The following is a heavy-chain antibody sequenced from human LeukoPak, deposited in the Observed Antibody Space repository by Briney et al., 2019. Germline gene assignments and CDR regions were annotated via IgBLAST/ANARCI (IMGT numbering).Heavy chain of an antibody. J-gene: IGHJ4*02. V-gene: IGHV4-39*01. CDR1: GGSISSSSYY. D-gene: IGHD3-10*01. CDR3: ARHLGTTMADY. CDR2: IYYSGST. Sequence: SETLSLTCTVSGGSISSSSYYRGWIRQPPGKGLEWIGSIYYSGSTYYNPSLRSRVTISVDTSKKKFSLMLISVTAADTAVYYCARHLGTTMADYWGQGTLVTVSS.